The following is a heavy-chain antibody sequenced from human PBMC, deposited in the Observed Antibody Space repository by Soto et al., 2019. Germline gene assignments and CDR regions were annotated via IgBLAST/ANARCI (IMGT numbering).Heavy chain of an antibody. CDR3: ARGHYDFWSGYFATIDF. CDR2: IHYSGNT. J-gene: IGHJ4*02. V-gene: IGHV4-61*01. D-gene: IGHD3-3*01. Sequence: PSETLSLTCTVSGGSVSSGSHYWSWIRQPPGKGLEWIGYIHYSGNTKYNPSLKNRVTISADTSKNQFSLKLSSVTAADTAVYYCARGHYDFWSGYFATIDFWGQGTLVTVSS. CDR1: GGSVSSGSHY.